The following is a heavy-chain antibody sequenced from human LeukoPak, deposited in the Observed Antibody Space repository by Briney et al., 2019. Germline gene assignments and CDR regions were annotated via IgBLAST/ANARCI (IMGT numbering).Heavy chain of an antibody. D-gene: IGHD2-8*01. Sequence: SGPLSLTCGVSGGSISTTNWWSWVRQPPRQRLEWIGEISLSGLTNYSPSLNTRVTMSLDNPKTKRSLNLSSVTPANTALYYCSRKNGAFAPFGFGGQGTLVTAPS. V-gene: IGHV4-4*02. CDR2: ISLSGLT. CDR1: GGSISTTNW. CDR3: SRKNGAFAPFGF. J-gene: IGHJ4*02.